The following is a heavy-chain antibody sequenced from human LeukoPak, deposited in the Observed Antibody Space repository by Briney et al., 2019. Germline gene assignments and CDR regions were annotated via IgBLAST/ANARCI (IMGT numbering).Heavy chain of an antibody. Sequence: ASVKVSCKASGGTFSSYAISWVRQAPGQGLEWMGRIIPILGIANYAQKFQGRVTITADKSTSTAYMELRSLRSDDTAVYYCARYIAARPYYYYYGMDVWGQGTTVTVSS. V-gene: IGHV1-69*04. J-gene: IGHJ6*02. CDR2: IIPILGIA. CDR3: ARYIAARPYYYYYGMDV. CDR1: GGTFSSYA. D-gene: IGHD6-6*01.